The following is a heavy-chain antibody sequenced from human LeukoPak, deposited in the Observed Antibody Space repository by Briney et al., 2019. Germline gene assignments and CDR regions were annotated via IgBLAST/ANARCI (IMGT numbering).Heavy chain of an antibody. V-gene: IGHV3-74*01. CDR2: VNPDGSRI. D-gene: IGHD3-10*01. J-gene: IGHJ5*02. CDR1: GFAFNNCW. Sequence: GGSLRLSCAASGFAFNNCWMHWVRQAPGKGLVWVSRVNPDGSRINYADSVEGRFTISRDNAKNTLYLQMNSLRAEDTAVYYCTKDTFGPHDPWGQGALVTVSS. CDR3: TKDTFGPHDP.